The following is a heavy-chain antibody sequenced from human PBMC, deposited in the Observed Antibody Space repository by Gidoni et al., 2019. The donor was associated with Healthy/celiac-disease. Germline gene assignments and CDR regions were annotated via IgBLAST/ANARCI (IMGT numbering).Heavy chain of an antibody. CDR3: ACPPPYGDGNWFDP. D-gene: IGHD4-17*01. V-gene: IGHV1-69*01. Sequence: QVQLVQSGAEVQKPGSSVTVSCKASGGTFSSYAISWVRQSPGQGLEWMGGIIPIFGTANYAQKFQGRVTITADESTSTAYMELSSLRSEDTAVYYCACPPPYGDGNWFDPWGQGTLVTVSS. CDR2: IIPIFGTA. J-gene: IGHJ5*02. CDR1: GGTFSSYA.